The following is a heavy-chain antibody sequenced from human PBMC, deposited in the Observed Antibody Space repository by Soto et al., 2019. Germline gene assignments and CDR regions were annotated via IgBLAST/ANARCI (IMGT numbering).Heavy chain of an antibody. CDR2: ISSSASYM. D-gene: IGHD5-12*01. V-gene: IGHV3-21*01. J-gene: IGHJ4*02. CDR1: GFTFSRCD. CDR3: ARECVDTVTSITIPFDY. Sequence: PGGSLRLSCATSGFTFSRCDMNWVRQAPGKGLGWVSFISSSASYMYYADSVKGRFTISRDNSKKSLYLQMNSLRADDTAVYYCARECVDTVTSITIPFDYWGQGALVTVSS.